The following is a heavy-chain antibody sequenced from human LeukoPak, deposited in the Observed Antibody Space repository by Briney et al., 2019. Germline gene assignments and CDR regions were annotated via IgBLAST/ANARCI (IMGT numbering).Heavy chain of an antibody. CDR1: GFTFSSYA. CDR3: ASYDGIAAAAPFDY. V-gene: IGHV3-30-3*01. CDR2: ISYDGSNK. J-gene: IGHJ4*02. D-gene: IGHD6-13*01. Sequence: GGSLRLSCAASGFTFSSYAMHWVRQAPGKGLEWVAVISYDGSNKYYADSVKGRFTISRDNSKNTLYLQMNSLRAEDTAVYYCASYDGIAAAAPFDYWGQGTLVTVSS.